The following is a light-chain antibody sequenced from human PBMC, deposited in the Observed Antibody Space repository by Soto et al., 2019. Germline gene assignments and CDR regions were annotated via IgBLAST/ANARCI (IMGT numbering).Light chain of an antibody. CDR3: QHYGSSFT. CDR2: AAS. V-gene: IGKV3-20*01. Sequence: IVLTQSPVTLSLSPGERATLSCRASQGVNSTYVAWYQQKPGQAPRLLTYAASIRATGIPDRFSGSGSGTDFILTISRLEPEDFVVYYCQHYGSSFTFGPGTKVDIK. CDR1: QGVNSTY. J-gene: IGKJ3*01.